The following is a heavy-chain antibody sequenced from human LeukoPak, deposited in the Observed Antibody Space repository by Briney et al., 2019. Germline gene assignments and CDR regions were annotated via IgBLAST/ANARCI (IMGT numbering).Heavy chain of an antibody. CDR3: ARAGAPYYYDSSGYPV. Sequence: ASVKVSCKASGYTFTGYYMHWVRQAPGQGLEWMGWINPNSGGTNYAQKFQGRVTMTRDTSISTAYMELRSLRSDDTAVYYCARAGAPYYYDSSGYPVWGQGTLVTVSS. V-gene: IGHV1-2*02. D-gene: IGHD3-22*01. CDR1: GYTFTGYY. J-gene: IGHJ4*02. CDR2: INPNSGGT.